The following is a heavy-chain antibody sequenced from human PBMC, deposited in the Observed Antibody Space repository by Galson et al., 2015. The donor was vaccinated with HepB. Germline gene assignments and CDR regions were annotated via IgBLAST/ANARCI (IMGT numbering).Heavy chain of an antibody. CDR3: ARGHKRWLQTGDWYFDL. Sequence: LSLTCTVSGGSISSYYWSWIRQPPGKGLEWIGYIYYSGSTNYNPSLKSRATISVDTSKNQFSLKLSSVTAADTAVYYCARGHKRWLQTGDWYFDLWGRGTLVTVSS. V-gene: IGHV4-59*01. CDR1: GGSISSYY. J-gene: IGHJ2*01. CDR2: IYYSGST. D-gene: IGHD5-24*01.